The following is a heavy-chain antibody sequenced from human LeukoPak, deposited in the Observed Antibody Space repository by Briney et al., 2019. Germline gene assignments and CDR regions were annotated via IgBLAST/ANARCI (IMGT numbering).Heavy chain of an antibody. CDR1: GGSISSYY. CDR3: ARAPILWFGELLNYYYYYMDV. V-gene: IGHV4-4*07. CDR2: IYTSGST. J-gene: IGHJ6*03. Sequence: SETLSLTCTVSGGSISSYYWSWIRQPAGKGLEWIGRIYTSGSTNYNPSLKSRVTMSVDTSKNQFSLKLSSVTAADTAVYYCARAPILWFGELLNYYYYYMDVWGKGTTVTISS. D-gene: IGHD3-10*01.